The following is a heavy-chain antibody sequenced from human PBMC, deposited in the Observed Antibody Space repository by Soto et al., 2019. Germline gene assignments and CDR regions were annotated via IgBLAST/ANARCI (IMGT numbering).Heavy chain of an antibody. V-gene: IGHV4-59*04. CDR3: ARRERYYGSPGWFDP. CDR2: IFYSGST. D-gene: IGHD3-10*01. J-gene: IGHJ5*01. Sequence: SETLSLTCTVSGGSISSYYWSWIRQPPGKGLEWIGYIFYSGSTYYSPSLKSRVAISVDTAKNQFSLNLRSVTAADTAIYFCARRERYYGSPGWFDPWGQGTLVTVSS. CDR1: GGSISSYY.